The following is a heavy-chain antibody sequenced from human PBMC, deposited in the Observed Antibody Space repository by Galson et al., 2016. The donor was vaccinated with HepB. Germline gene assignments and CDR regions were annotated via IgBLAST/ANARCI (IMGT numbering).Heavy chain of an antibody. D-gene: IGHD3-10*01. CDR2: ISYDGSNK. CDR3: AKDPYYYGSGSYLYFHY. Sequence: SLRLSCAASGFTFSRYGMHWVRQAPGKGLEWVTFISYDGSNKYYADSVKGRFTISRGNSKNTLYLQMNSLRAEDTAVYYCAKDPYYYGSGSYLYFHYWGQGTLVTVSS. V-gene: IGHV3-30*18. CDR1: GFTFSRYG. J-gene: IGHJ4*02.